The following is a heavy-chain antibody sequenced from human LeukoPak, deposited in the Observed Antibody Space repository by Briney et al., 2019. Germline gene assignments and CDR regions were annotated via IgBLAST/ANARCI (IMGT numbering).Heavy chain of an antibody. J-gene: IGHJ6*03. Sequence: PGGSLRLSCAASGYTFSSYAMTCVRQAPGKGLECVSAISGSVGGTYYADSVKCRFTISRDNSKNTLFLQMNSLRAEDTALYYCANVWNDYSSPYYYIDVWGKGTTVTVSS. V-gene: IGHV3-23*01. CDR1: GYTFSSYA. CDR2: ISGSVGGT. D-gene: IGHD4-11*01. CDR3: ANVWNDYSSPYYYIDV.